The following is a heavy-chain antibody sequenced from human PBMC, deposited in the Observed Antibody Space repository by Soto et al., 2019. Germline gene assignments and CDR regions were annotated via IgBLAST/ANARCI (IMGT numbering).Heavy chain of an antibody. J-gene: IGHJ4*02. Sequence: QVQLQESGPGLVKPSQTLSLTCTVSGGSISSGGYYWSWIRQHPGKGLEWIGYIDYSGSTHYNPSHKTRVTISVDPSKNQFSLKLSSVTAADTAVYYCARALPDCSSTSCYGGGDYFDYWGQGTLVTVSS. D-gene: IGHD2-2*01. CDR1: GGSISSGGYY. CDR2: IDYSGST. CDR3: ARALPDCSSTSCYGGGDYFDY. V-gene: IGHV4-31*03.